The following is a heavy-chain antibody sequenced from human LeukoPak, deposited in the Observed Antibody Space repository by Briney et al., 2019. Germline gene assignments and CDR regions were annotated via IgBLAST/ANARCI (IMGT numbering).Heavy chain of an antibody. CDR3: ARGIQLWLNWFDP. Sequence: SKTLSLTCTVSGGSISSYYWSWIRQPPGKGLEWVREINHSGSTNYNPSLKSRVTISVDTSKNQFSLKLSSVTAADTAVYYCARGIQLWLNWFDPWGQGTLVTVSS. V-gene: IGHV4-34*01. D-gene: IGHD5-18*01. CDR2: INHSGST. CDR1: GGSISSYY. J-gene: IGHJ5*02.